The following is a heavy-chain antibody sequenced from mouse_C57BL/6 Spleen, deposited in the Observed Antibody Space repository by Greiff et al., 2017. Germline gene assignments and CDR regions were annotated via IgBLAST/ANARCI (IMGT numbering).Heavy chain of an antibody. Sequence: QVQLQQPGAELVKPGASVKMSCKASGYTFTSYWITWVKQRPGQGLEWIGDIYPGSGSTNYNEKFKSKATLTVDTSSSTAYMQLSSLPSADSAVYYCARPGAYYDMDYWGQGTSVTVSS. V-gene: IGHV1-55*01. CDR2: IYPGSGST. CDR3: ARPGAYYDMDY. J-gene: IGHJ4*01. CDR1: GYTFTSYW.